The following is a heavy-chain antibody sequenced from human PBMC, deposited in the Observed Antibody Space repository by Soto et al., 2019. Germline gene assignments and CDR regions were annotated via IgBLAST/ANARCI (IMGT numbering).Heavy chain of an antibody. V-gene: IGHV4-30-4*01. J-gene: IGHJ6*02. D-gene: IGHD3-3*01. Sequence: SETLSLTCTVSGGSINSGDYYWSWIRQPPGKGLEWIGYIYYSGSTYYNPSLKSRVTISVDTSKNQFSLKLSSVTAADTAVYYCATGATIFGVVIRDYYYYGMDVWGQGTTVTVSS. CDR2: IYYSGST. CDR1: GGSINSGDYY. CDR3: ATGATIFGVVIRDYYYYGMDV.